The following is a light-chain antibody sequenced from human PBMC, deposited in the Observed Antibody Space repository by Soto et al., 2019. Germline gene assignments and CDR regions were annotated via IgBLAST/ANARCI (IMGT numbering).Light chain of an antibody. Sequence: EILMTQSPATLSVSPGERATLFCRASESVGVKLASYQQKPGQAPRIIMFEASTSAAGVPARFSGSGYGTEFTRIIRSLQSDDFIVYYCQHKNKYLAWEFGQGTRVEVK. CDR3: QHKNKYLAWE. V-gene: IGKV3-15*01. CDR1: ESVGVK. J-gene: IGKJ1*01. CDR2: EAS.